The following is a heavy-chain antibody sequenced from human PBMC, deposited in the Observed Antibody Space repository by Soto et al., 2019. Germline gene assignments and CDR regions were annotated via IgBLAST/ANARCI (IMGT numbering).Heavy chain of an antibody. CDR1: GFALSSSDVG. CDR2: IYWDDDK. Sequence: SGPTLVNPTQTLTLTCTFSGFALSSSDVGVGWIRQPPGKALEWLALIYWDDDKRYSPSLKSRLTITKDTSKHQVVLIMTNVDPMDTATYFCAHSKYSRSPFDFWGQGTLVTVSS. D-gene: IGHD6-6*01. V-gene: IGHV2-5*02. J-gene: IGHJ4*02. CDR3: AHSKYSRSPFDF.